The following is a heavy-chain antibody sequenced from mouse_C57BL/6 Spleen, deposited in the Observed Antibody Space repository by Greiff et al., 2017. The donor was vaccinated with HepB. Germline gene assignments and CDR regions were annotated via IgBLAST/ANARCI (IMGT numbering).Heavy chain of an antibody. J-gene: IGHJ2*01. CDR2: INYDGSST. Sequence: EVKLVESEGGLVQPGRSMKLSCTASGFTFSDYYMAWVRQVPEKGLEWVANINYDGSSTYYLDSLKSRFIISRDNAKNILYLQMSSLKSEDTATYYCAREARYFDYWGQGTTLTVSS. CDR3: AREARYFDY. CDR1: GFTFSDYY. V-gene: IGHV5-16*01.